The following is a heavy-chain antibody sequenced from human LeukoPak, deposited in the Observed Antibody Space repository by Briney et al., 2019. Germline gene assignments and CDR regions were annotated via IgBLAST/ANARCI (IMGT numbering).Heavy chain of an antibody. Sequence: GGSLRLSCAASGFTFSSYEMNWVRQAPGKGLEWVSYISSSGSTIYYADSVKGRFTISRDNAKNSLYLQMNSLRAEDTAVYYCARESGGYGDYVRGSEYYGMDVWGQGTTVTVS. CDR1: GFTFSSYE. J-gene: IGHJ6*02. CDR3: ARESGGYGDYVRGSEYYGMDV. CDR2: ISSSGSTI. D-gene: IGHD4-17*01. V-gene: IGHV3-48*03.